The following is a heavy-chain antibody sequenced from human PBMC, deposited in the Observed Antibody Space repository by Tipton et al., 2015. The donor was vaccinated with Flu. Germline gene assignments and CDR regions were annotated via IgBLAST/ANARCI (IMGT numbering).Heavy chain of an antibody. V-gene: IGHV4-59*01. CDR2: IYDTVTS. D-gene: IGHD3-16*01. CDR3: ARARAPYYYYAMNV. J-gene: IGHJ6*02. CDR1: DDSITSYY. Sequence: TLSLTCTVSDDSITSYYWSRIRQPPGKGLEWIGYIYDTVTSNYNPSLKSRLTISVDSSKNQLSLKLTSVTAADTAVYYCARARAPYYYYAMNVWGQGTTVTVSS.